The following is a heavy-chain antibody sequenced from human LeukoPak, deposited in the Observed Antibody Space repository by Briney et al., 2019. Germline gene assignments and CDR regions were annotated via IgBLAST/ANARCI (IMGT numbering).Heavy chain of an antibody. V-gene: IGHV4-34*01. D-gene: IGHD2-2*01. CDR3: ARGTRSSTVNFDY. CDR1: GGSFSGYY. J-gene: IGHJ4*02. CDR2: INHSGST. Sequence: SETLSLTCAVYGGSFSGYYWSWIRQPPGKGLEWIGEINHSGSTNYNPSLKSRVTISVDTSKNQFSLKLSSVTAADTAVYYCARGTRSSTVNFDYWGQGTLVTVSS.